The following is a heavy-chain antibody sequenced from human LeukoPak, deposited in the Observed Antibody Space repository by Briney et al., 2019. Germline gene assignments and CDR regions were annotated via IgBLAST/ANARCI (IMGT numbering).Heavy chain of an antibody. Sequence: SETLSLTRTVSGGSISSYYWSWIRQPPGKGLEWIGYIYYSGSTNYNPSLKSRVTISVDTSKSQFALKLSSMTAADTAVYYCAKSYFDYSTYYSYYFNLWGQGALVTVSS. CDR1: GGSISSYY. J-gene: IGHJ4*02. CDR2: IYYSGST. CDR3: AKSYFDYSTYYSYYFNL. D-gene: IGHD4-11*01. V-gene: IGHV4-59*08.